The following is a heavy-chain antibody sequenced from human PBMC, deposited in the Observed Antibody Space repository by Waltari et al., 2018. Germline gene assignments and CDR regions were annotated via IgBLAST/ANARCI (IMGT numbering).Heavy chain of an antibody. Sequence: QVQLVESGGGVVQPGRSLRLSCAASGFTFSSYAMHWVRQAPGKGVEWVAVISYDGSNKYYADSVKGRFTISRDNSKNTLYLQMNSLRAEDTAVYYCARDGWSDYWGQGTLVTVSS. CDR3: ARDGWSDY. J-gene: IGHJ4*02. CDR2: ISYDGSNK. CDR1: GFTFSSYA. V-gene: IGHV3-30-3*01. D-gene: IGHD1-26*01.